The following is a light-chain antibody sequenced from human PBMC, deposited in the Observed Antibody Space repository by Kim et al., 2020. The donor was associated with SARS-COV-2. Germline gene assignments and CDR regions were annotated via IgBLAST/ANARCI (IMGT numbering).Light chain of an antibody. CDR2: EDN. Sequence: GKMVTISCTRSSGSIASYFVQWYQQRPGSAPTIVIYEDNQRASGVPDRFSGSIDRSSNSASLTISGLTTEDEADYYCHSYDSTNHVFGGGTQLTVL. V-gene: IGLV6-57*03. CDR1: SGSIASYF. CDR3: HSYDSTNHV. J-gene: IGLJ3*02.